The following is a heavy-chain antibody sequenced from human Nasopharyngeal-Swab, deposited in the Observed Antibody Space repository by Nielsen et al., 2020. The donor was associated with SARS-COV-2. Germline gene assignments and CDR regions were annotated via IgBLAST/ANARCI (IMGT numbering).Heavy chain of an antibody. CDR1: GYTFTSHG. CDR3: ARDSIAFGGPEGDY. V-gene: IGHV1-18*01. D-gene: IGHD3-16*01. Sequence: ASVKVSCKASGYTFTSHGLNWVRQAPGQGLEWLGRISVHNGYTNYPQKLQGRVTMTTDTSTTTASMALRSLRSADTAVYYGARDSIAFGGPEGDYWGQGTLVTVSS. CDR2: ISVHNGYT. J-gene: IGHJ4*02.